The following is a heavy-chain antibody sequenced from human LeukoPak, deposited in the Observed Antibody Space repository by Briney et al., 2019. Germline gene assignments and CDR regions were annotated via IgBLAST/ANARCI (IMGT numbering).Heavy chain of an antibody. Sequence: GGSLRLSCAASGFTFSTYAMHWVRQAPGKGLEWVGLISLDGSNKYYADSVKGRFTISRDNSKNTLYLQMNSLRAEDTAVFYCARVSHYYDSGSYYNPFDIWGQGTLVTVSS. CDR3: ARVSHYYDSGSYYNPFDI. CDR1: GFTFSTYA. CDR2: ISLDGSNK. J-gene: IGHJ4*02. V-gene: IGHV3-30*04. D-gene: IGHD3-10*01.